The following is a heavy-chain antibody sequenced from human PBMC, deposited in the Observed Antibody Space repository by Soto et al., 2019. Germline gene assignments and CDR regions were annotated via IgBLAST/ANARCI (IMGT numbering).Heavy chain of an antibody. CDR3: AKDAVYNDGLWLVAN. D-gene: IGHD5-12*01. CDR1: GFSFSRYA. CDR2: MTGSGGDI. Sequence: GGSLRLSFAASGFSFSRYAMMLVRQAPGKGQEWVAGMTGSGGDIRYADSVKGRFTISKDNSKNTLYLQMNSLRAEDTAIYYCAKDAVYNDGLWLVANWGQGTLVTVSS. J-gene: IGHJ4*02. V-gene: IGHV3-23*01.